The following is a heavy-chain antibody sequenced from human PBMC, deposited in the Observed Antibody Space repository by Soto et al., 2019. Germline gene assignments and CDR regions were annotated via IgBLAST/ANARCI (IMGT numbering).Heavy chain of an antibody. CDR2: IYYSGST. D-gene: IGHD6-13*01. V-gene: IGHV4-39*01. CDR3: VAYSSIWDPLY. CDR1: GGSISSSSYY. J-gene: IGHJ4*02. Sequence: QLQLQESGPGLVKSSETLSLTCTVSGGSISSSSYYWAWIRQPPGKGLEWIGTIYYSGSTYFNPSLKSRITFSVDTSWNQFSLKLSSVTAADTAVYYCVAYSSIWDPLYWGQGTLVTVSS.